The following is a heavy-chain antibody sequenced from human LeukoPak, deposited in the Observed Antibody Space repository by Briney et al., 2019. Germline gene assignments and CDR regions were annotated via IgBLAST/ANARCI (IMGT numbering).Heavy chain of an antibody. CDR2: LKEDGRET. D-gene: IGHD3-3*01. CDR1: GFTFSNYW. J-gene: IGHJ4*02. CDR3: ARDFWGAYRVDYFDC. Sequence: GGSLRLSCAASGFTFSNYWMSWVRRAPGKGLEWAANLKEDGRETYDVDSGRGRFTISRDNAKKSLYLQMTSLRAEDTAVYYCARDFWGAYRVDYFDCWGQGTLVTVSS. V-gene: IGHV3-7*01.